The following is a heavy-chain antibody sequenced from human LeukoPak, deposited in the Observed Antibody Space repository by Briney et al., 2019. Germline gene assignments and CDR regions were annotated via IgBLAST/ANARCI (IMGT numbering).Heavy chain of an antibody. CDR1: GGSFSGYY. CDR3: ARGRYMAV. V-gene: IGHV4-34*01. Sequence: SETLSLTCAVYGGSFSGYYWSWIRQPPGKGLEWIGEINHSGSTNYNPSLKSRVTISVDTSKNQFSLKLSSVTAADTAVYYCARGRYMAVWGKGTSVTVSS. CDR2: INHSGST. J-gene: IGHJ6*03.